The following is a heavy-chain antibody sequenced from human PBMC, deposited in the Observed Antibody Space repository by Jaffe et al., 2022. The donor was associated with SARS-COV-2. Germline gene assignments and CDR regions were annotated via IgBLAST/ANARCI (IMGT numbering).Heavy chain of an antibody. CDR1: GGPISSANYY. CDR3: ARDSAAAGNVDF. V-gene: IGHV4-31*03. J-gene: IGHJ4*02. D-gene: IGHD6-13*01. Sequence: QVQLQESGPGLVKPSQTLSLACTVSGGPISSANYYWTWIRQHPGKGLEWIGYIYFTGSVYYNPSLKSRVTISLDTSKNQFSLKLSSVTAADTAVYYCARDSAAAGNVDFWGQGTLVTVSS. CDR2: IYFTGSV.